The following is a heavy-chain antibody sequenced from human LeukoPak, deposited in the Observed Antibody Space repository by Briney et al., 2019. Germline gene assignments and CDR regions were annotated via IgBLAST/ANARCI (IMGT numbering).Heavy chain of an antibody. J-gene: IGHJ5*02. CDR1: GGSIINHY. CDR2: IYSSGSA. Sequence: SETLSLSCTVSGGSIINHYWSWIRQPAGKGLEWIGRIYSSGSANYSPSLKSRVSMSIDTSNNHFSLNLTSVTAADTALYFCARDVRYASGWSTPESWGQGTLVTVSS. D-gene: IGHD6-13*01. CDR3: ARDVRYASGWSTPES. V-gene: IGHV4-4*07.